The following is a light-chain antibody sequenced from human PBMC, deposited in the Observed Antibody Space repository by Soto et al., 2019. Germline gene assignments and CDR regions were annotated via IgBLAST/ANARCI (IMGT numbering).Light chain of an antibody. CDR2: GAS. Sequence: EIVMTQSPATLSVSPGERATLSCRASQSVTSNFAWYQQKPGQAPRLLIYGASTRATGIPVRFSGSLSWTEFALTITGLKSEDFTVYFGQQYNTRPQTFGQGTKVDIK. CDR3: QQYNTRPQT. J-gene: IGKJ1*01. CDR1: QSVTSN. V-gene: IGKV3-15*01.